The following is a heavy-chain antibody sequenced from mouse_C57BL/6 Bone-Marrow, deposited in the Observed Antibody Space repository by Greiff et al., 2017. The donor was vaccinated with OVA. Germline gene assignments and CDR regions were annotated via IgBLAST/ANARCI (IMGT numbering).Heavy chain of an antibody. D-gene: IGHD1-1*01. Sequence: VQLVESGPGLVQPSQSLSITCTVSGFSLTSYGVHWVRQSPGQGLEWLGVIWRGGSTAYNAAFMSRLSITKDNSKIQVFFKMNSLQADDTAIYYCATATSVVYFDCWGQGTTLTVSS. CDR1: GFSLTSYG. V-gene: IGHV2-5*01. J-gene: IGHJ2*01. CDR2: IWRGGST. CDR3: ATATSVVYFDC.